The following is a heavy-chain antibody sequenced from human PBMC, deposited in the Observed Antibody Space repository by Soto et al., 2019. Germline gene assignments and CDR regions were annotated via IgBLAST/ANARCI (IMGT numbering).Heavy chain of an antibody. Sequence: SEKRRVTRSGSGDGVCITSYVGSWVRQAKGKGLEGIGYLYHTGTTYYNPSLACRAIMSVDTSRNQLFLQLNSVTAADTAVYYCARESAGSGKNNWFDPWGQGILVTVS. CDR3: ARESAGSGKNNWFDP. J-gene: IGHJ5*02. CDR2: LYHTGTT. CDR1: GDGVCITSYV. V-gene: IGHV4-61*01. D-gene: IGHD3-10*01.